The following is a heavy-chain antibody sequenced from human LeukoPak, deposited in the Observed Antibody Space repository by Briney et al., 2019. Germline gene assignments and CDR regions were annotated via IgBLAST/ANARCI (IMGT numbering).Heavy chain of an antibody. CDR2: IKQDGSEK. J-gene: IGHJ3*02. V-gene: IGHV3-7*01. CDR1: GFTFSSYW. Sequence: GVSLRLSCAASGFTFSSYWMSWVRQAPGKGLEWVANIKQDGSEKYYVDSVKGRFTISRDNAKNSLYLQMNSLRAKDTSVYYCARKSGWYAFDIWGQGTMVTVSS. CDR3: ARKSGWYAFDI. D-gene: IGHD6-19*01.